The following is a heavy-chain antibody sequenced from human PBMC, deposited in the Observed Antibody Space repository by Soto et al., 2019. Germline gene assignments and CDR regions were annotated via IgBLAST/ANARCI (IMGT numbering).Heavy chain of an antibody. CDR3: AREVYYYDSSGLHGRALDY. J-gene: IGHJ4*02. CDR1: GGSISSYY. V-gene: IGHV4-59*01. D-gene: IGHD3-22*01. Sequence: SETLSLTCTVSGGSISSYYWSWIRQPPGKGLEWIGYIYYSGSTNYNPSLKSRVTISVDTSKNQFSLKLSSVTAADTAVYYCAREVYYYDSSGLHGRALDYWGQGTLVTVSS. CDR2: IYYSGST.